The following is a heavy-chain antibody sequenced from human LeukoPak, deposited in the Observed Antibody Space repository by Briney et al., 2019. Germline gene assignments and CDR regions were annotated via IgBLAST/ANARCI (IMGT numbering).Heavy chain of an antibody. V-gene: IGHV3-33*01. CDR1: GFSFSNHG. D-gene: IGHD3-22*01. Sequence: GGSLRLSCAASGFSFSNHGMHWVRQAPGKRLEWVAVIWDDGNNKRYANSVNGRFTISRDNAKNSLYLQMNSLRAEDTAVYYCARRLDYDSWGQGTLVTVSS. CDR3: ARRLDYDS. J-gene: IGHJ4*02. CDR2: IWDDGNNK.